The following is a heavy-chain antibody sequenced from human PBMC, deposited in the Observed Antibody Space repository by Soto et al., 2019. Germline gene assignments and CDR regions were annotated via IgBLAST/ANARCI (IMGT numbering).Heavy chain of an antibody. Sequence: EVQLVESGGGLVQPGGSLRLSCAASGFTFSSYWMSWVRQAPGKGLEWVANIKQDGSEKYYVDSVKGRFTISRDNPKKSLYLQMNSLRAEDTAVYYCARYQPLLLTPFDYWGQGTLVTVSS. J-gene: IGHJ4*02. CDR3: ARYQPLLLTPFDY. CDR1: GFTFSSYW. V-gene: IGHV3-7*03. CDR2: IKQDGSEK.